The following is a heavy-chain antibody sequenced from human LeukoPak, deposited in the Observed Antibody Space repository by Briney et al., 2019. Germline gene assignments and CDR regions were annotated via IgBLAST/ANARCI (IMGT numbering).Heavy chain of an antibody. Sequence: GTSVKVSCKASGFTFANSAMQWVRQARGQRLEWIGWIVVGRGNTNYAQMFQERVTITRDMSTSTAYMELSSLRPEDTAVYYCAADDQRWLEWGQGTLVTVSS. CDR1: GFTFANSA. D-gene: IGHD6-19*01. V-gene: IGHV1-58*02. J-gene: IGHJ4*02. CDR3: AADDQRWLE. CDR2: IVVGRGNT.